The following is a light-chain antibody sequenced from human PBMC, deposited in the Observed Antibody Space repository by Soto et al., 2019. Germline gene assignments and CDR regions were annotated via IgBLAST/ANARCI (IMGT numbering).Light chain of an antibody. CDR2: AAS. J-gene: IGKJ3*01. CDR3: QQYNNWPPIA. CDR1: QSVSGN. Sequence: EIVMTQSPATLSVSPGERATLSCSASQSVSGNLAWYQQKPVQAPRLLIYAASTMATGIPARFSGSGSGTEFTLTITSLQSEDVAVYYCQQYNNWPPIAFGPGTKVDIK. V-gene: IGKV3-15*01.